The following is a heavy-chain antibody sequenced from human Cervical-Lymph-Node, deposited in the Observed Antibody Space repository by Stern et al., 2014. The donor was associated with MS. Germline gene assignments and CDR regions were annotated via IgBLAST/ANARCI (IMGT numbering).Heavy chain of an antibody. V-gene: IGHV3-11*01. D-gene: IGHD6-13*01. Sequence: MQLVESGGGLVEPGGSLRLSCAASGFTFSHYYMSWIRQAPGKGLEWVSYISSSASTIYYADSVKGRFTISRDNAKNSLYLQMNSLRAEDTAVYYCARGGSSWYGWFDPWGQGTLVTVSS. CDR2: ISSSASTI. J-gene: IGHJ5*02. CDR3: ARGGSSWYGWFDP. CDR1: GFTFSHYY.